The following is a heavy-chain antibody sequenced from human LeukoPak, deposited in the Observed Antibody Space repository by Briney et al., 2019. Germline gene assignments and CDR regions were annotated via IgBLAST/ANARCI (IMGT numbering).Heavy chain of an antibody. J-gene: IGHJ6*04. D-gene: IGHD3-10*01. CDR3: ARDADGSGSFGQYGMDV. CDR2: INHSGST. V-gene: IGHV4-34*01. CDR1: GGSFSGYY. Sequence: PSETLSLTCAVYGGSFSGYYWSWIRQPPGKGLEWIGEINHSGSTNYNPSLKSRATISVDTSKNQFSLKLSSVTAADTAVYYCARDADGSGSFGQYGMDVWGKGTTVTVSS.